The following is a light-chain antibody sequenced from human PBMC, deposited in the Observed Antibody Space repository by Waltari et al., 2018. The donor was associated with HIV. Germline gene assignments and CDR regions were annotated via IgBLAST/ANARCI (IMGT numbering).Light chain of an antibody. CDR3: ATWDSSLSVGVV. V-gene: IGLV1-51*02. Sequence: QSVLTQPPSVSAAPGPKVTISCSGSSSNLANNFVSLYQQLPGTAPKLLIYESNKRPSGIPDRFCGSKSGTSATLGITGLQTGDEADYYCATWDSSLSVGVVFGGGTKLTVL. J-gene: IGLJ2*01. CDR2: ESN. CDR1: SSNLANNF.